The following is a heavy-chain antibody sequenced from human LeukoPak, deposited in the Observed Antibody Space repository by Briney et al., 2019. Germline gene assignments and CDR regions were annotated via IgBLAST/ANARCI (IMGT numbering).Heavy chain of an antibody. V-gene: IGHV1-2*02. CDR2: INPNSGGT. J-gene: IGHJ6*03. D-gene: IGHD2-15*01. CDR1: GYTFTGYY. CDR3: ARGPYCSGGSCYFYYYYYYMDV. Sequence: ASVKVSCKASGYTFTGYYMHWVRQAPGQGLEWMGWINPNSGGTNYAQKFQGRVTMTRDTSISTAYIELSRLRSDDTAVYYCARGPYCSGGSCYFYYYYYYMDVWGKGTTVTVSS.